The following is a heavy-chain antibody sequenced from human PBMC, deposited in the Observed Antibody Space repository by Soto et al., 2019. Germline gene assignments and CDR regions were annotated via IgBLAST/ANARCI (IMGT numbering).Heavy chain of an antibody. CDR1: GGSISSYY. J-gene: IGHJ4*02. V-gene: IGHV4-59*01. D-gene: IGHD3-16*01. CDR3: AGTTGGSFGY. Sequence: SSETLSLTCTVSGGSISSYYWSWIRQPPGKGLEWIGYIYYSGSTNYSPSLKSRVTISVDTSKNQFSLKLSSVTAADTAVYYCAGTTGGSFGYWGQGTLVTVSS. CDR2: IYYSGST.